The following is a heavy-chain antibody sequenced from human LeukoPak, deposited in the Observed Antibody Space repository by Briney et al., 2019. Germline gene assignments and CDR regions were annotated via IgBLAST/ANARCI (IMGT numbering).Heavy chain of an antibody. CDR1: GGSISSSSYY. V-gene: IGHV4-39*07. D-gene: IGHD4-17*01. J-gene: IGHJ4*02. CDR2: IYHSGST. Sequence: PSETLSLTCTVSGGSISSSSYYWGWIRQPPGKGLEWIGSIYHSGSTYYNPSLKSRVTMSVDRSKNQFSLKLSSVTAADTAVYYCARRYGDALQYYFDYWGQGTLVTVSS. CDR3: ARRYGDALQYYFDY.